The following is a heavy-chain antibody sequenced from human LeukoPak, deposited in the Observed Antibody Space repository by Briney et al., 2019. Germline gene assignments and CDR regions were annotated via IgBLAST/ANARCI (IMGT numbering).Heavy chain of an antibody. J-gene: IGHJ4*02. V-gene: IGHV1-69*13. CDR2: IIPIFGTA. CDR3: ARPASPYYDFWSGYPFDY. Sequence: ASVKVSCKASGGTFSSYAISWVRQAPGQGLEWIGGIIPIFGTANYAQKFQGRVTITADESTSTAYMELSSLRSEDTAVYYCARPASPYYDFWSGYPFDYWGQGTLVTVSS. CDR1: GGTFSSYA. D-gene: IGHD3-3*01.